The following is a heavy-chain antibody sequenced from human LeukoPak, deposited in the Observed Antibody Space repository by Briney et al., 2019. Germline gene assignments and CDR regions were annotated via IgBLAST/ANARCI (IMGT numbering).Heavy chain of an antibody. Sequence: SVTVSCKASGFTFTSSAMQWVRQARGQRLEWIGWIVVGSGNTNYAQKFQERVTITRDMSTSTAYMELSSLRSEDTAVYYCAASPGYSGSFPFDYWGQGTLVTVCS. CDR1: GFTFTSSA. CDR3: AASPGYSGSFPFDY. CDR2: IVVGSGNT. J-gene: IGHJ4*02. V-gene: IGHV1-58*02. D-gene: IGHD1-26*01.